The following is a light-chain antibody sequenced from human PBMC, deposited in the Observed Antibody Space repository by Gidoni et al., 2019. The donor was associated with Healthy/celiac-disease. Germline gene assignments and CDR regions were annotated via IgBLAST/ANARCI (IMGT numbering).Light chain of an antibody. V-gene: IGKV3-15*01. CDR2: GSS. Sequence: EIEMTQSPATLSVSPGERATLSCRASQSVSSNLAWYQQKPGQAPRLLICGSSTRATVIPARFSGSGSGTEFTLTISILQSEDFAVYYCQQYNNWPYTFGQGTKLEIK. J-gene: IGKJ2*01. CDR1: QSVSSN. CDR3: QQYNNWPYT.